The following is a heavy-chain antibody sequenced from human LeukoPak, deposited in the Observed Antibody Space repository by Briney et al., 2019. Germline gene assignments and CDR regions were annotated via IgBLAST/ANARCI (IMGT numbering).Heavy chain of an antibody. V-gene: IGHV3-23*01. D-gene: IGHD6-13*01. CDR2: ISGSGGSK. Sequence: QPGGSLRLSCAASGFTFSSYAMSWVRQAPGKGLEWVSAISGSGGSKYYADSVKGRFTISRNKSKNTLYLQMNSLRAEDTAVYYCAKGAAAGNYYHYGMDVGGQGTTVTVSS. CDR1: GFTFSSYA. CDR3: AKGAAAGNYYHYGMDV. J-gene: IGHJ6*02.